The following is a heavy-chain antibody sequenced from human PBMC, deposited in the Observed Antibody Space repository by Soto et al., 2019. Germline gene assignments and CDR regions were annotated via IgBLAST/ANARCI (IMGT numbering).Heavy chain of an antibody. V-gene: IGHV4-39*01. D-gene: IGHD3-10*01. CDR2: IYYSGST. J-gene: IGHJ6*02. CDR1: GGSISSSSYY. Sequence: PSETLSLTCTVSGGSISSSSYYWGWIRQPPGKGLEWIGSIYYSGSTYYNPSLKSRVTISVDTSKNQFSLKLSSVTAADTAVYYCARHIGNGSGSYYTKRYYYYGMDVWGQGTTVTVSS. CDR3: ARHIGNGSGSYYTKRYYYYGMDV.